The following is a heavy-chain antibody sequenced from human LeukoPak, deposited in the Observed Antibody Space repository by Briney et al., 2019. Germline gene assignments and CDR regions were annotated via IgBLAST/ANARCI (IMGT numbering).Heavy chain of an antibody. V-gene: IGHV4-34*01. CDR3: ARKGGSSSSGGLGYYYYMDV. D-gene: IGHD6-13*01. CDR2: INHSGST. Sequence: SETLSLTCAVYGGSFSGYYWSWIRQPPGKGLEWIGEINHSGSTNYNPSLKSRVTISVDTSKNQFSLKLSSVTAADTAVYYCARKGGSSSSGGLGYYYYMDVWGKGTTVTVSS. J-gene: IGHJ6*03. CDR1: GGSFSGYY.